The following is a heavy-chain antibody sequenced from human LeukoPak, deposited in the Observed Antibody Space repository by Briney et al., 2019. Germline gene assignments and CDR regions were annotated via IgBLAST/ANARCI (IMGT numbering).Heavy chain of an antibody. Sequence: GGSLRLSCAASGFIFSTYGMHWVRQAPGKGLEWVAFIRNDGSDKYCADSVKGRFTISRDNSNKTVYLQMNSLRAEDTAVYYCAKEGRYGDYFDYWGQGTLVTVSS. CDR2: IRNDGSDK. V-gene: IGHV3-30*02. CDR1: GFIFSTYG. CDR3: AKEGRYGDYFDY. D-gene: IGHD4/OR15-4a*01. J-gene: IGHJ4*02.